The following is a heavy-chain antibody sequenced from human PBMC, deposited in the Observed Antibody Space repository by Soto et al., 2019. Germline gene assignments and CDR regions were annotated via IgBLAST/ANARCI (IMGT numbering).Heavy chain of an antibody. CDR3: ATRSPAFDY. J-gene: IGHJ4*02. CDR1: GYTFTSYA. V-gene: IGHV1-18*01. CDR2: ITTDKGKT. Sequence: ASVKVSCKAAGYTFTSYAIHWVRQAPGQGLEWMGWITTDKGKTTYAQKFQGRVTMTTDTSTSTAYMELRSLRSDDTAMYYRATRSPAFDYWGQGTLVTVSS.